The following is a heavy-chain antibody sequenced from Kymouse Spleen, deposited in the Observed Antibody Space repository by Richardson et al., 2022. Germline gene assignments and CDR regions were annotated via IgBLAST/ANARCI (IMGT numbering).Heavy chain of an antibody. CDR1: GFTFSGSA. J-gene: IGHJ4*02. Sequence: EVQLVESGGGLVQPGGSLKLSCAASGFTFSGSAMHWVRQASGKGLEWVGRIRSKANSYATAYAASVKGRFTISRDDSKNTAYLQMNSLKTEDTAVYYCTRQNSGSYDYWGQGTLVTVSS. V-gene: IGHV3-73*02. CDR3: TRQNSGSYDY. CDR2: IRSKANSYAT. D-gene: IGHD1-26*01.